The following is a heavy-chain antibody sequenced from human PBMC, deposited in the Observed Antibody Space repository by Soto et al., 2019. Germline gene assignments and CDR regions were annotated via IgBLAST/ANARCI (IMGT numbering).Heavy chain of an antibody. CDR2: FDPEDGET. V-gene: IGHV1-24*01. Sequence: ASVKVSCKVSGYTLTELSMHCVRQAPGKGLEWMGGFDPEDGETIYAQKFQGRVTMTEDTSTDTAYMELSSLRSEDTAVYYCATTIFGVVPYYYYGMDVWGQGTTVTVSS. CDR1: GYTLTELS. J-gene: IGHJ6*02. D-gene: IGHD3-3*01. CDR3: ATTIFGVVPYYYYGMDV.